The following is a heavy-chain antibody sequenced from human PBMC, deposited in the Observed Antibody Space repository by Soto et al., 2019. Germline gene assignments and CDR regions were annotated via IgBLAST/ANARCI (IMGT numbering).Heavy chain of an antibody. CDR1: GGSNSSGDYY. CDR2: IYYSGST. J-gene: IGHJ4*02. CDR3: ARSRVLYDSSGYYADY. V-gene: IGHV4-30-4*01. D-gene: IGHD3-22*01. Sequence: PSETLSLTCTVSGGSNSSGDYYWSWIRQPPAKGLEWIGYIYYSGSTYYNPSLKSRVTISVDTSKNQFSLKLSSVTAADTAVYYCARSRVLYDSSGYYADYWGQGTLVTVSS.